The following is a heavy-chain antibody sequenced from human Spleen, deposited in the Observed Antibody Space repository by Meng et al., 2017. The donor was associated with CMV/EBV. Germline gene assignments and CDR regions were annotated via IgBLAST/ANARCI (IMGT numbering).Heavy chain of an antibody. CDR3: ARDELGPPPYSSSSEWWFDP. D-gene: IGHD6-6*01. CDR1: GGPISSSSYY. CDR2: IYYSGST. J-gene: IGHJ5*02. V-gene: IGHV4-39*07. Sequence: SETLSLTCTVSGGPISSSSYYWGWIRQPPGKGLEWIGSIYYSGSTYYNPSLKSRVTISVDTSKNQFSLKLSSVTAADTAVYYCARDELGPPPYSSSSEWWFDPWGQGTLVTVSS.